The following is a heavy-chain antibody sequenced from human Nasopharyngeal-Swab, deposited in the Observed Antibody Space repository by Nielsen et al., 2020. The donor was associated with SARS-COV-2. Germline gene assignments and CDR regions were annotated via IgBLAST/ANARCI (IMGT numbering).Heavy chain of an antibody. J-gene: IGHJ3*02. V-gene: IGHV5-51*01. CDR2: IYPGDSDT. CDR3: AVDLVVPVAGDAFDI. D-gene: IGHD2-2*01. Sequence: VRQAPGKGLEWMGIIYPGDSDTRYSPSFQGQVTISADKSISTAYLQWSSLKASDTAMYYCAVDLVVPVAGDAFDIWGQGTMVTVSS.